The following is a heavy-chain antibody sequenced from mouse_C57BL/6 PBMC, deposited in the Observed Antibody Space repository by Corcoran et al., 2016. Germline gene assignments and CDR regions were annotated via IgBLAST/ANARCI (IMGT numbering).Heavy chain of an antibody. Sequence: QVQLQQSGAELVKPGASVKISCQASGNAFSRYWMNWVKQRPGKGLEWIGQIYPGNGDTNYNGKFKGKATLTADKSSSTAYMQLSSLTSEDSAVYFCARLREGFAYWGQGTLVTVSA. CDR1: GNAFSRYW. D-gene: IGHD1-1*01. CDR2: IYPGNGDT. V-gene: IGHV1-80*01. J-gene: IGHJ3*01. CDR3: ARLREGFAY.